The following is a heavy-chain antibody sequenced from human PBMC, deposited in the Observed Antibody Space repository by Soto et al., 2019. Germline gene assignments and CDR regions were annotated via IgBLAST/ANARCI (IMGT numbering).Heavy chain of an antibody. J-gene: IGHJ4*02. V-gene: IGHV4-30-4*01. Sequence: SETLSLTCTVSRGSISSGDYYWSWIRQPPGKGLEWIGYIYYSGSTYYNPSLKSRVTISVDTSKKQFSLNLSSVTAADTAVYYCARVPFYAPSGSYYIDYWGQGTLVTVSS. D-gene: IGHD1-26*01. CDR3: ARVPFYAPSGSYYIDY. CDR2: IYYSGST. CDR1: RGSISSGDYY.